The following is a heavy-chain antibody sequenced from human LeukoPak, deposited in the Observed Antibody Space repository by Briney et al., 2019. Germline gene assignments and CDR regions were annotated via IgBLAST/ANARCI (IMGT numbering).Heavy chain of an antibody. D-gene: IGHD4-11*01. CDR1: GFTFSDYF. J-gene: IGHJ4*02. V-gene: IGHV3-11*01. Sequence: GGSLRLSCAASGFTFSDYFMSWIRQAPGRGPEWVSYISTSGTAIYYADSVKGRLTISRDNAKNSLYLQMNSLRAEDTAVYYCARGRLQFATYFDYSGQGALVTVSS. CDR2: ISTSGTAI. CDR3: ARGRLQFATYFDY.